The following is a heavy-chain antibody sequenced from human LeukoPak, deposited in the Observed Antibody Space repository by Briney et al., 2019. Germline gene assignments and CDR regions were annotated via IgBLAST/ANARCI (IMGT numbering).Heavy chain of an antibody. CDR1: GFTFDDYA. CDR2: ISWNSGSI. CDR3: AKVLARIAVAGAFDY. Sequence: GGSLRLSCAASGFTFDDYAMHWVRQAPGKGLEWVSGISWNSGSIGYADSVKGRFSISRDNAKNSLYLQMNSLRAEDTAFYYCAKVLARIAVAGAFDYWGQGTLVTVSS. V-gene: IGHV3-9*01. D-gene: IGHD6-19*01. J-gene: IGHJ4*02.